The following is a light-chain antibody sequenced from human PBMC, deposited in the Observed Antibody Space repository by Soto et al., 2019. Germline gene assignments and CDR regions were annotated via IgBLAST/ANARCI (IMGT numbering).Light chain of an antibody. Sequence: DIVMTQSPDSLALSLGESATITCKSSQSVLSSSKNKNFLAWYQQKPGQPPKLLIYWASTRESGVPDRFSGGGSGTDFTLTISSLQAEDVAVYYWQQYFSTPLTFGGGTKVEIK. V-gene: IGKV4-1*01. CDR1: QSVLSSSKNKNF. J-gene: IGKJ4*01. CDR2: WAS. CDR3: QQYFSTPLT.